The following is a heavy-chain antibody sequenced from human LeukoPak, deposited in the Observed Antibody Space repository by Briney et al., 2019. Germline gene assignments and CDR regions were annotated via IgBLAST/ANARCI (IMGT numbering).Heavy chain of an antibody. J-gene: IGHJ4*02. CDR1: GFTFSSYG. V-gene: IGHV3-30*18. CDR3: AKDRGYYDSSGYSDY. Sequence: GRSLRLSCAASGFTFSSYGMPWGRQAPGKGLEWVAVISYDGSNKYYADSVKGRFTISRDNSKNTLYLQMNSLRAEDTAVYYCAKDRGYYDSSGYSDYWGQGTLVTVSS. D-gene: IGHD3-22*01. CDR2: ISYDGSNK.